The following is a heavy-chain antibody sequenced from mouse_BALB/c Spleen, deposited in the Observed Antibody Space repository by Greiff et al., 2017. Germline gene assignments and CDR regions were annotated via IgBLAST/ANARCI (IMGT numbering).Heavy chain of an antibody. CDR2: INPSNGGT. D-gene: IGHD2-1*01. CDR1: GYTFTSYY. Sequence: VKLMESGAELVKPGASVKLSCKASGYTFTSYYMYWVKQRPGQGLEWIGEINPSNGGTNFNEKFKSKATLTVDKSSSTAYMQLSSLTSEDSAVYYCTRTLYYGNYFDYWGQGTTLTVSS. V-gene: IGHV1S81*02. J-gene: IGHJ2*01. CDR3: TRTLYYGNYFDY.